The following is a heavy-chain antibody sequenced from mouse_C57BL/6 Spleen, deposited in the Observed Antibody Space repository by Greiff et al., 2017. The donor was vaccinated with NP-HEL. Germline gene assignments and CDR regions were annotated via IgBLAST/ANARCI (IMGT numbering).Heavy chain of an antibody. CDR3: ARHMGSAVVATSDY. J-gene: IGHJ2*01. CDR1: GFTFSSYG. D-gene: IGHD1-1*01. CDR2: ISSGGSYT. Sequence: EVKLVESGGDLVKPGGSLKLSCAASGFTFSSYGMSWVRQTPDKRLEWVGTISSGGSYTYYPDSVKGRFTISRDNAKNTLYLQMSSLKSEDTAMYYCARHMGSAVVATSDYWGQGTTLTVSS. V-gene: IGHV5-6*02.